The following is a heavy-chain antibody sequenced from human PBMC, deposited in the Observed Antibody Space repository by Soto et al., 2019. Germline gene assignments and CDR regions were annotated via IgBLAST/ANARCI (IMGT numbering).Heavy chain of an antibody. CDR1: GFFFSSHG. CDR2: ISYEGSHK. J-gene: IGHJ6*02. Sequence: QVQLVESGGGVVQPGGSLTLSCVASGFFFSSHGMYWVRQAPGRGLEWVALISYEGSHKYYVASVKGRFTISRDNSKKTVYLHMTSLRAEDTALYYCAKDFELPDGDYYHYGMDVWGQGTTVSVSS. CDR3: AKDFELPDGDYYHYGMDV. D-gene: IGHD1-1*01. V-gene: IGHV3-30*18.